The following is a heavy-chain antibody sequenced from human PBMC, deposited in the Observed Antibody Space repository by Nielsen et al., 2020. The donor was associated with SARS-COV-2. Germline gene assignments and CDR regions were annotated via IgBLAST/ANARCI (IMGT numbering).Heavy chain of an antibody. V-gene: IGHV7-4-1*02. Sequence: ASVKVSCKASGYTFSHYVITWVRQAPGQGLEWMGWMNTNTGDPMYAQDFTGRFVFSLDSSVSTAYLHISGLKPEDTAVYYCARGGIALVRGTPERFDPWGQGTLVTVSS. D-gene: IGHD3-10*01. CDR3: ARGGIALVRGTPERFDP. CDR2: MNTNTGDP. J-gene: IGHJ5*02. CDR1: GYTFSHYV.